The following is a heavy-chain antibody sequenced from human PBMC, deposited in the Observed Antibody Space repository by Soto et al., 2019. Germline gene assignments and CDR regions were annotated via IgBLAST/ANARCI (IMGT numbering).Heavy chain of an antibody. CDR2: ISAYNGNT. D-gene: IGHD3-9*01. CDR3: ARNKYYDILTGYYGRGYYYGMDV. J-gene: IGHJ6*02. V-gene: IGHV1-18*04. Sequence: VQLVQSGAEVKKPGASVKVSCKASGYTFTSYGISWVRQAPGQGLELMGWISAYNGNTNYAQKLQGRVTMTTDTSTSTAYMELRSLRSDDTAVYYCARNKYYDILTGYYGRGYYYGMDVWGQGTTVTVSS. CDR1: GYTFTSYG.